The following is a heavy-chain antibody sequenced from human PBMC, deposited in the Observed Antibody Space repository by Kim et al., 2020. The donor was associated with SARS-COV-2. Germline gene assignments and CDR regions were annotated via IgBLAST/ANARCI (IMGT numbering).Heavy chain of an antibody. D-gene: IGHD6-13*01. Sequence: YGKGRNTISINNSKNTLYLQMNSLKAKDKAVYYCAKEGNSSSWYSSGFDYWGQGTLVTVSS. J-gene: IGHJ4*02. V-gene: IGHV3-30*02. CDR3: AKEGNSSSWYSSGFDY.